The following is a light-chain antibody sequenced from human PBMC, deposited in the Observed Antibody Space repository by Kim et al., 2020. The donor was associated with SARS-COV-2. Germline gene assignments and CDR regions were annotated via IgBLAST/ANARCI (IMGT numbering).Light chain of an antibody. Sequence: AIQLTQSPSSLSASVGDRVTITCRASQGISSALAWYQQKPGKAPKLLIYDASSLESGVPSRFSGSGSGTDFTLTIRSLQPEDFATYYCQHFNSYPTFGQGTKVDIK. CDR3: QHFNSYPT. CDR2: DAS. CDR1: QGISSA. J-gene: IGKJ1*01. V-gene: IGKV1-13*02.